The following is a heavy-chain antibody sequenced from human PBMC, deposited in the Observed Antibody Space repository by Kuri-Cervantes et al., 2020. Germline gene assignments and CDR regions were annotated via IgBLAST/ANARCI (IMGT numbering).Heavy chain of an antibody. D-gene: IGHD5-18*01. J-gene: IGHJ4*02. Sequence: GSLRLSCAVYGGSFSNYYWNWIRQPPGKGLEWIGEINHSGSTNYNPSLKSRVTISVDTSKNQFSLKLSSVTAADTAVYYCARGGYSYGWAPERQYYDYWGQGTLVTVSS. CDR3: ARGGYSYGWAPERQYYDY. CDR2: INHSGST. CDR1: GGSFSNYY. V-gene: IGHV4-34*01.